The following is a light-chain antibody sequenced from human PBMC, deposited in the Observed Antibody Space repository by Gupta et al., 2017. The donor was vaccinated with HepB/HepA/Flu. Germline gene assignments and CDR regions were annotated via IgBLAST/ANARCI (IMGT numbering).Light chain of an antibody. V-gene: IGKV3-20*01. J-gene: IGKJ3*01. CDR3: QQYGSSSFA. CDR2: GAS. CDR1: QSVSSSY. Sequence: DIVLTQSPGTLSLSPGERATLSCRASQSVSSSYLAWYQQNPGQAPRLLIYGASSRASGIPDRFSGSGSGTDFTLTISRLEPEDFAVYYCQQYGSSSFAFGPGTKVDVK.